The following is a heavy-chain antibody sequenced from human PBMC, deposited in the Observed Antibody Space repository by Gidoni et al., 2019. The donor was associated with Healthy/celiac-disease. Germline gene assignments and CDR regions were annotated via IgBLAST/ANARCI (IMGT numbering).Heavy chain of an antibody. V-gene: IGHV3-33*08. Sequence: QVQLVESGGGVVQPGRSLRLSCAASGFTFRSYGMHWVRQAPGKGLEWVAVIWYDGSNKYYADSVKGRFTISRDNSKNTLYLQMNSLRAEDTAVYYCARGGVHIRFLEWLSSFDYWGQGTLVTVSS. CDR2: IWYDGSNK. D-gene: IGHD3-3*01. CDR3: ARGGVHIRFLEWLSSFDY. CDR1: GFTFRSYG. J-gene: IGHJ4*02.